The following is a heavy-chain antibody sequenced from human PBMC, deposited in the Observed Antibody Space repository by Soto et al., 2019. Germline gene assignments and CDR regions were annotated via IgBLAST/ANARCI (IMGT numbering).Heavy chain of an antibody. CDR1: GYLFTAYS. CDR2: VNPSGGST. V-gene: IGHV1-46*01. D-gene: IGHD2-15*01. Sequence: GASVKVSCKASGYLFTAYSMHWVRLAPGQGLEWMGVVNPSGGSTKYAQNFQGRVTMTRDTSTTTICMELSSLRSGDTAIYYCAREENCSGGTCYSEYFHRWGQGTLVTVS. CDR3: AREENCSGGTCYSEYFHR. J-gene: IGHJ1*01.